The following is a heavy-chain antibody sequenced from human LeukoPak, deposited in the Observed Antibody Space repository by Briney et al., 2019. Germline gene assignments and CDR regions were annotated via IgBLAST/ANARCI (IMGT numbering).Heavy chain of an antibody. J-gene: IGHJ4*02. Sequence: GGSLRLSCAASGITVNTNYMSWVRQAPGKGLEWVSIIYSGGATFYADSVKGRFTISRESSKNTLWLQMNSLRAEDTAVYYCARLHYDVLTGPFDYWGQGTLVTVSS. D-gene: IGHD3-9*01. CDR1: GITVNTNY. CDR3: ARLHYDVLTGPFDY. CDR2: IYSGGAT. V-gene: IGHV3-66*04.